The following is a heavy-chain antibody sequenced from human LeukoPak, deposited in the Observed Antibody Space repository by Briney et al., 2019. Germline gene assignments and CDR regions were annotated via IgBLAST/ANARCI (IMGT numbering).Heavy chain of an antibody. CDR2: INSDGSTT. D-gene: IGHD1-26*01. J-gene: IGHJ4*02. V-gene: IGHV3-74*01. Sequence: QPGGSLRLSCAASGFTFSSYWVHWVRQAPGKGLVWVSRINSDGSTTNYADSVKGRFTISRDNAKNTLYLQMNSLRAEDTAVYYCAKSLGAPDDYWGQGTLVTVSS. CDR3: AKSLGAPDDY. CDR1: GFTFSSYW.